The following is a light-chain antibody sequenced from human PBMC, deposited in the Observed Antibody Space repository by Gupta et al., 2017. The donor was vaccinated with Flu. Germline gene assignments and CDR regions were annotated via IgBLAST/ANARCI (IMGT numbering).Light chain of an antibody. CDR1: NLGDKY. CDR3: QAWDSTTGV. Sequence: SYELPQPPSVSVSPGQTASITCSGDNLGDKYASWYQQKPGQTPVLVIYKDTKRPSGIPERFSGSNSGNTATLTISGTQAMDEADYYCQAWDSTTGVFGTGTKVTVL. J-gene: IGLJ1*01. V-gene: IGLV3-1*01. CDR2: KDT.